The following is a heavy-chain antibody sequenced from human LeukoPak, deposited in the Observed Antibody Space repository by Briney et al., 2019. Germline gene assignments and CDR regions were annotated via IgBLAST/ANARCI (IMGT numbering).Heavy chain of an antibody. CDR1: GFTFSTYE. V-gene: IGHV3-48*03. Sequence: PGGSLRLSCVASGFTFSTYEMNWLRQAPGKGLEWVSYISSSGTTIYYADSVKGRFTISRDNAKNSLYLQMNSLRAEDRAVYYCARSVQWLPYWGQGTLVTVSS. D-gene: IGHD6-19*01. CDR2: ISSSGTTI. CDR3: ARSVQWLPY. J-gene: IGHJ4*02.